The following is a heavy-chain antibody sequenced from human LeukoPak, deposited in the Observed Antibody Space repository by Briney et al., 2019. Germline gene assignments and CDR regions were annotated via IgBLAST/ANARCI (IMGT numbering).Heavy chain of an antibody. CDR1: GYTFTSYG. V-gene: IGHV1-18*01. CDR2: ISAYSGNT. Sequence: ASVKVSCKASGYTFTSYGISWVQQAPGQGLEWMGWISAYSGNTNYAQKLQGRVTMTTDTSTSTAYMELRSLRSDDTAVYYCARDGGIAVAHDVIFDYWGQGTLVTVSS. CDR3: ARDGGIAVAHDVIFDY. J-gene: IGHJ4*02. D-gene: IGHD6-19*01.